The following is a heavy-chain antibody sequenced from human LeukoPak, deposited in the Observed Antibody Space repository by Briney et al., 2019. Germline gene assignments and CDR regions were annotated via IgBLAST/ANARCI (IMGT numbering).Heavy chain of an antibody. CDR2: IYHNGST. CDR1: GGPIRTSGYS. J-gene: IGHJ3*02. V-gene: IGHV4-30-2*01. CDR3: ARGGYGDAFDI. D-gene: IGHD6-25*01. Sequence: ESSQTLSLTCVVSGGPIRTSGYSWSWIRQPPGKGLECIGYIYHNGSTYYNPSLDSRVTISIDKSRNQFSLKVDSVTAADTAVYYCARGGYGDAFDIWGQGTMVVVSS.